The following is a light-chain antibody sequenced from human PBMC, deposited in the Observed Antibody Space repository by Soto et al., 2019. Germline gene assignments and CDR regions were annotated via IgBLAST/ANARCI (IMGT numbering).Light chain of an antibody. CDR3: QQYDNLPGAV. J-gene: IGKJ3*01. V-gene: IGKV1-33*01. CDR1: QDISNY. CDR2: DAS. Sequence: DIQMTQSPSSLSASVGDRVTITCQASQDISNYLNWYQQKPGKAPKLLIYDASNLETGVPSRFSGSGSGTDFTFTISSLQPEDIATYYCQQYDNLPGAVFGPGTKVDIK.